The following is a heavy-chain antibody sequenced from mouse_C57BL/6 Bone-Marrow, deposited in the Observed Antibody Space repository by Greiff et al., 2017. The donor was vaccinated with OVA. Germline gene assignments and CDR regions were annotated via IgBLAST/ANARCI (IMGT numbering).Heavy chain of an antibody. CDR1: GFNIKDYY. V-gene: IGHV14-1*01. CDR3: TTGDVIAD. CDR2: IDSEDGDT. Sequence: VQLKQSGAELVRPGASVKLSCTASGFNIKDYYMHWVKQRPEQGLEWFGRIDSEDGDTAYAPKFPGKAPMTADTSSNTADLQLSSLTAEDTAGYYCTTGDVIADWGQGTLVTVSA. J-gene: IGHJ3*01.